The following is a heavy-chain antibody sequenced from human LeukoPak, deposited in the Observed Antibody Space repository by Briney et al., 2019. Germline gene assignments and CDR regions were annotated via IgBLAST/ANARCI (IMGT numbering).Heavy chain of an antibody. CDR2: ISYDGNNN. V-gene: IGHV3-30-3*01. Sequence: PGGSLRLSCAASGFIFSSHAMHWVRQAPGTGLEWVAVISYDGNNNYFADSVKGRFTISRDNSKNTLYLQMNSLRAEDTAVYYCARVHRTGWVVDAFDIWGQGTMVTVSS. CDR1: GFIFSSHA. D-gene: IGHD3/OR15-3a*01. CDR3: ARVHRTGWVVDAFDI. J-gene: IGHJ3*02.